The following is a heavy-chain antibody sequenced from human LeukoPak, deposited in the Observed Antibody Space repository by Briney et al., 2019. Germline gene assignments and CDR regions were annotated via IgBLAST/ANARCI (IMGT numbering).Heavy chain of an antibody. J-gene: IGHJ4*02. CDR3: ARQKILDDNYDSSGYYVDQ. D-gene: IGHD3-22*01. V-gene: IGHV4-39*01. CDR1: NGSIITSSYY. CDR2: IYYRGRT. Sequence: SETLSLTCTVSNGSIITSSYYWAWIRQPPGKGLEWIGSIYYRGRTYYNPSLKIRVTISADTSKNQFSLNLSSVTASDTAVYHCARQKILDDNYDSSGYYVDQWGQGSLVTVSS.